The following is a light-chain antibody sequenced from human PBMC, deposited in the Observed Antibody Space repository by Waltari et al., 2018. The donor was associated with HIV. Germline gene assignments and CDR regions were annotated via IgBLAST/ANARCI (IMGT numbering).Light chain of an antibody. V-gene: IGLV2-11*01. CDR3: CSYAGTYTWV. CDR2: DVS. Sequence: QSALTQPRSVSGSPGQSVTISCTGTSSDVGGYNYVSWYQQHPTKAPKLTIYDVSKRPSGVPDRFSGSKYGNTASLTISGLQAEDEADYYCCSYAGTYTWVFGGGTKLTVL. CDR1: SSDVGGYNY. J-gene: IGLJ3*02.